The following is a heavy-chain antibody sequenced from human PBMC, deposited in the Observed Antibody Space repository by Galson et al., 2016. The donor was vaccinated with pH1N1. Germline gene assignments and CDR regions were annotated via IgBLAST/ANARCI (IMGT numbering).Heavy chain of an antibody. D-gene: IGHD2-21*02. CDR1: GYSFTSYW. CDR3: ARHRGGGGGDSYYFDY. V-gene: IGHV5-51*03. J-gene: IGHJ4*02. CDR2: IYPGDSAT. Sequence: QSGAEVKKPGESLRISRQGSGYSFTSYWIAWVRQMPGNGLEWIGIIYPGDSATRHSPSFQGQVTISADQSISTAYLQWNSLKASDTAMYYCARHRGGGGGDSYYFDYWGQGALVTVAS.